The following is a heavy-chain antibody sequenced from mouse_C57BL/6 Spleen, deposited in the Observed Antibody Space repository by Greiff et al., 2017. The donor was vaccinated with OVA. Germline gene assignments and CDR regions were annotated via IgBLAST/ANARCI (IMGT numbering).Heavy chain of an antibody. Sequence: VQLQQSGPELVKPGASVKISCKASGYTFTDYYMNWVKQSHGKSLEWIGDINPNNGGTSYNQKFKGKATLTVDKSSSTAYMELRSLTSEDSPVYYCARRDYGSSYAMDYWGQGTSVTVSS. CDR2: INPNNGGT. V-gene: IGHV1-26*01. CDR1: GYTFTDYY. CDR3: ARRDYGSSYAMDY. J-gene: IGHJ4*01. D-gene: IGHD1-1*01.